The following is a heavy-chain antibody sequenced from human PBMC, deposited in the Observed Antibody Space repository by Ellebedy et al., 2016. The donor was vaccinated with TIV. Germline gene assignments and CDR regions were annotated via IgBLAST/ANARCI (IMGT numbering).Heavy chain of an antibody. CDR3: AIHDQQFDSFDY. J-gene: IGHJ4*02. V-gene: IGHV3-33*01. CDR1: GFTFSSYG. Sequence: PGGSLRLSCAASGFTFSSYGMHWVRQAPGKGLEWVAVIWYDGSNKYYADSVKGRFTISRDNSKNTLYLQMNSLRAEDTAVYYCAIHDQQFDSFDYWGQGTLVTVSS. CDR2: IWYDGSNK. D-gene: IGHD3-9*01.